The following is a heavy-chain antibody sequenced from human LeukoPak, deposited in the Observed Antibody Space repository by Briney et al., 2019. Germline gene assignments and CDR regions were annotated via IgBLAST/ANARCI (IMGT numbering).Heavy chain of an antibody. J-gene: IGHJ4*02. Sequence: GGSLRLSCTASGFAFTNAWMTWVRQAPGKGLEWVAVISYDGSNKYYADSVKGRFTISRDNSKNTLYLQMNSLRAEDTAVYYCAKSGTDSDYWGQGTLVTVSS. CDR2: ISYDGSNK. CDR3: AKSGTDSDY. V-gene: IGHV3-30*18. D-gene: IGHD1-1*01. CDR1: GFAFTNAW.